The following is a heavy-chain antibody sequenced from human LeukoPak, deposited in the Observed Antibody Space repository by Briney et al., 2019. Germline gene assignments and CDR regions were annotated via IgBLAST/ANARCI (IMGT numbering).Heavy chain of an antibody. V-gene: IGHV3-23*01. D-gene: IGHD7-27*01. CDR3: ARELVSLGTGYFDL. CDR1: GFTFSHYY. Sequence: GGSLRLSCAASGFTFSHYYMSWVRQAPGKGLEWVSGITGSSTWTYYADSVRGRFTISRDNSKNTLHLQMNNLTADDTAIYYCARELVSLGTGYFDLWGRGTLVTVSS. J-gene: IGHJ2*01. CDR2: ITGSSTWT.